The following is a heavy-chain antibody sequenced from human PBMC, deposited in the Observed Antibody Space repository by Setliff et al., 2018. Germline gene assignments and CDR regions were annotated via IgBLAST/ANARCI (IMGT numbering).Heavy chain of an antibody. D-gene: IGHD1-1*01. Sequence: SETLSLTCAVSDFSVSSVYYWGWIRQPPGKGLEWIANVYYSGSTYYNPSLESRVTMSVDTSKSQFSLKLTSVTAADTAVYYCARTGTYRYFDYWGQGTLVTVSS. CDR2: VYYSGST. CDR3: ARTGTYRYFDY. V-gene: IGHV4-38-2*01. J-gene: IGHJ4*02. CDR1: DFSVSSVYY.